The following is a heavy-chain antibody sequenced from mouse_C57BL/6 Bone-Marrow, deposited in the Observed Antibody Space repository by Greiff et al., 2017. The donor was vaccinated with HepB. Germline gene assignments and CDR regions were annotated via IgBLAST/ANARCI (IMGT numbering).Heavy chain of an antibody. J-gene: IGHJ3*01. Sequence: EVQLQQSGAELVRPGASVKLSCTASGFNIKDDYMHWVKQRPEQGLEWIGWIDPENGDTEYASKFQGKATITADTSSNTAYLQLSSLTSEDTAVYYCTTPDGSSYEAWFAYWGQGTLVTVSA. D-gene: IGHD1-1*01. CDR1: GFNIKDDY. V-gene: IGHV14-4*01. CDR3: TTPDGSSYEAWFAY. CDR2: IDPENGDT.